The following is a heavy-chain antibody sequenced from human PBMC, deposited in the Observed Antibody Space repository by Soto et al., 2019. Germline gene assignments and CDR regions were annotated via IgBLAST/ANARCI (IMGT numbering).Heavy chain of an antibody. CDR1: GFTFSSYA. D-gene: IGHD2-2*01. Sequence: PGGSLRLSCAASGFTFSSYAMSWVRQAPGKGLEWVSAISGSGGSTYYADSVKGRFTISRDNSKNTLYLQMNSLRAEDTAVYYCAKQLIVVVPAALPADAFDIWGQGTMVT. J-gene: IGHJ3*02. V-gene: IGHV3-23*01. CDR3: AKQLIVVVPAALPADAFDI. CDR2: ISGSGGST.